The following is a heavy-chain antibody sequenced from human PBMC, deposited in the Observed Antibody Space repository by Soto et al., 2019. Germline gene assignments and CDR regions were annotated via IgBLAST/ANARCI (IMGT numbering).Heavy chain of an antibody. CDR1: GFTFSSYG. J-gene: IGHJ3*02. D-gene: IGHD2-2*01. CDR2: ISCDGSNK. Sequence: VQLVESEGGGVQPGRSLRLSCAASGFTFSSYGMHWVRQAPGKGLEWVAGISCDGSNKYYADSVKCRFTISRDNYKHTLYLQMNSLRAEDTDVYYCAKAILDMVVVPADGAFDIWGKGTRVTLYS. CDR3: AKAILDMVVVPADGAFDI. V-gene: IGHV3-30*18.